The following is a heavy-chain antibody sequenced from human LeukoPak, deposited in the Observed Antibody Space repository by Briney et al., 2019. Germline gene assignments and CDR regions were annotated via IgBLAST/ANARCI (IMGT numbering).Heavy chain of an antibody. D-gene: IGHD5-18*01. J-gene: IGHJ5*02. CDR3: AREGDNYGNWFDP. V-gene: IGHV4-38-2*02. CDR2: IYHSGST. Sequence: SETLSLTCTVSGYSISSGYYWGWIRQPPGKGLEWIGSIYHSGSTYYNPSLKSRVTISVDTSKNQFSLKLSSVTTADTAVYYCAREGDNYGNWFDPWGQGTLVTVSS. CDR1: GYSISSGYY.